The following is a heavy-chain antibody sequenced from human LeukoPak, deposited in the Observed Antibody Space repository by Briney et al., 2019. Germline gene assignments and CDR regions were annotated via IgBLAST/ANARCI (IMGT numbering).Heavy chain of an antibody. V-gene: IGHV3-13*01. J-gene: IGHJ5*02. CDR3: ARGMDTAMVSGFDP. CDR1: GFTFSSYD. D-gene: IGHD5-18*01. CDR2: IGIAGDT. Sequence: GGSLRLSCAASGFTFSSYDMHWVRQATGKGLEWVSGIGIAGDTYYRGSVKGRFTISRDNAKNTLYLQMNSLRAEDTAVYYCARGMDTAMVSGFDPWGQGTLVTVSS.